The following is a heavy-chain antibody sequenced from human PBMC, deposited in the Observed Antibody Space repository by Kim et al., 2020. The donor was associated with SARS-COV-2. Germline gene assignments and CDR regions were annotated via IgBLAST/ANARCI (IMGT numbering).Heavy chain of an antibody. CDR1: GFTVSSNY. V-gene: IGHV3-53*01. CDR2: IYSGGST. Sequence: GGSLRLSCAASGFTVSSNYMSWVRQAPGKGLEWVSVIYSGGSTYYADSVKGRFTISRDNSKNTLYLQMNSLRAEDTAVYYCARESVARGYYGSGSYYKKLYYYYYGMDVWGQGTTVTVSS. D-gene: IGHD3-10*01. J-gene: IGHJ6*02. CDR3: ARESVARGYYGSGSYYKKLYYYYYGMDV.